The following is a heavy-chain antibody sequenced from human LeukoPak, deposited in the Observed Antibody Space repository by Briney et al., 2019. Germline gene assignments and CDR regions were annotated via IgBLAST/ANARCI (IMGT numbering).Heavy chain of an antibody. Sequence: ASVKVSCKASGYTFTSYDINWVRQATGQGLEWMGWMNPNSGNTGYAQKFQGRVTMTRDTSISTAYMELSSLRSEDTAVYYCAGVIHYYYYMDVWGKGTTVTISS. CDR3: AGVIHYYYYMDV. J-gene: IGHJ6*03. CDR2: MNPNSGNT. CDR1: GYTFTSYD. D-gene: IGHD2-21*01. V-gene: IGHV1-8*01.